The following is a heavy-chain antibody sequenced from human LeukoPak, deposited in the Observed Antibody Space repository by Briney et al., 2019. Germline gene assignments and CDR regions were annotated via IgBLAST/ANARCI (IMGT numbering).Heavy chain of an antibody. D-gene: IGHD5-18*01. CDR1: GYSFTSYW. CDR2: IDPSDSET. J-gene: IGHJ4*02. V-gene: IGHV5-51*01. Sequence: GESLKISCKASGYSFTSYWIGWVRQMPGKGLEWMGIIDPSDSETRYTPSFQGQVTISVDKSLTTADLQWNSLKASDTAMYYWARQTAMGRSGDYWGQGTLVTVSS. CDR3: ARQTAMGRSGDY.